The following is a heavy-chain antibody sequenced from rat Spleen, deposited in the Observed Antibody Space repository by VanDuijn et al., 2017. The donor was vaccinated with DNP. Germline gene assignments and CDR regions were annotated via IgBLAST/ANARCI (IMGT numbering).Heavy chain of an antibody. CDR3: AKDGTTTYNWFAY. J-gene: IGHJ3*01. CDR2: ISYDGSDT. CDR1: GFTFSDYA. D-gene: IGHD1-10*01. Sequence: EVQLVESGGGLVQPGRSLKLSCAASGFTFSDYAMAWVRQAPKKGLEWVATISYDGSDTYYRDSVRGRFTISRDNAKNTLHLQMDSLRSEDTATYYCAKDGTTTYNWFAYWGQGTLVTVSS. V-gene: IGHV5-17*01.